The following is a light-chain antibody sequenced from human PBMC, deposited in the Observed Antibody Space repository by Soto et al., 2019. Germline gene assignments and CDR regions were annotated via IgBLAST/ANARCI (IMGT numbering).Light chain of an antibody. V-gene: IGLV1-44*01. CDR2: RNS. CDR3: AAWDDSLNGVV. Sequence: QSVLTQPPSASGTPGQRVAISCSGSSSNIGSKPVNWYQELPGTAPKLLIYRNSQRPSGVPDRFSASKSGTSASLAISGLQSEDEADYYCAAWDDSLNGVVFGGGTKLTVL. CDR1: SSNIGSKP. J-gene: IGLJ2*01.